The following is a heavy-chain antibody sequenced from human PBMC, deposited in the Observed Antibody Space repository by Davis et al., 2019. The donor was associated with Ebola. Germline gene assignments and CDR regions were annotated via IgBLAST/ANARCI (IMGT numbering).Heavy chain of an antibody. J-gene: IGHJ6*02. CDR3: ARGGGYCSSTSCLENYYYYGMDV. CDR2: ILYDGRDA. D-gene: IGHD2-2*03. CDR1: GFSFNDYA. Sequence: GESLKISCAASGFSFNDYAMHWVRQAPGKGLEWVAMILYDGRDAYYADSVKGRFTISRDNAKNSLYLQMNSLRAEDTAVYYCARGGGYCSSTSCLENYYYYGMDVWGQGTTVTVSS. V-gene: IGHV3-30*04.